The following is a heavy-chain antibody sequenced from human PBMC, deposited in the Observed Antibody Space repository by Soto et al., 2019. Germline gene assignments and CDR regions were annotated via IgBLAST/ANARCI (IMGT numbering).Heavy chain of an antibody. CDR3: AKQRGTYYDFWSGPAQNYYYYYGMDV. Sequence: SETLSLTCTVSGGSISSSSYYWGWIRQPPGKGLEWIGSIYYSGSTYYNPSLKSRVTISVDTSKNQFSLKLSSVTAADTAVYYCAKQRGTYYDFWSGPAQNYYYYYGMDVWGQGTTVTVSS. V-gene: IGHV4-39*01. J-gene: IGHJ6*02. D-gene: IGHD3-3*01. CDR2: IYYSGST. CDR1: GGSISSSSYY.